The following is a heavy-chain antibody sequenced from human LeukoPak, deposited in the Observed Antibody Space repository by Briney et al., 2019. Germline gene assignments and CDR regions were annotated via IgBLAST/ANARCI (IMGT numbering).Heavy chain of an antibody. Sequence: HPGGSLRLSCAASGFTFSNAWMSWVRQAPGKGLEWVGRIKSKTDGGTTDYAAPVKGRFTISRDDSKNTLYLQMNSLKTEDTAVYYCTTETYYYDSSGNGESFDYWGQGTLVTVSS. J-gene: IGHJ4*02. CDR3: TTETYYYDSSGNGESFDY. D-gene: IGHD3-22*01. V-gene: IGHV3-15*01. CDR1: GFTFSNAW. CDR2: IKSKTDGGTT.